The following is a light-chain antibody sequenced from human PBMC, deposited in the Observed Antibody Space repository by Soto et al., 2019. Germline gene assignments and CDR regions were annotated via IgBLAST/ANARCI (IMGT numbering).Light chain of an antibody. CDR1: QTVYNY. CDR2: DAS. V-gene: IGKV3-11*01. J-gene: IGKJ4*01. Sequence: EIVLTQSPATLSLSPGERATLSCRASQTVYNYLVWYQQRPGQAPRLLISDASNRATGIQARFSGSGSGTDFTLTINSLEPEDLAIYFCQQRYDWPLTFGGGSKIEMK. CDR3: QQRYDWPLT.